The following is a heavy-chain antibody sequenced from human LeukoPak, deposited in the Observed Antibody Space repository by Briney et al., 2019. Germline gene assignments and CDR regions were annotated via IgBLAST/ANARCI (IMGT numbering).Heavy chain of an antibody. J-gene: IGHJ4*02. CDR1: GFTFKNYD. CDR2: ISSSGDPI. Sequence: GGSLRLSCASSGFTFKNYDINWVRQAPGKGLEWVSYISSSGDPIYYADSVRGRFTISRDNAKNSLYLQMNSLRAEDTAVYYCARIHGGYPFDYWGQGTLVTVSS. D-gene: IGHD2-15*01. V-gene: IGHV3-48*01. CDR3: ARIHGGYPFDY.